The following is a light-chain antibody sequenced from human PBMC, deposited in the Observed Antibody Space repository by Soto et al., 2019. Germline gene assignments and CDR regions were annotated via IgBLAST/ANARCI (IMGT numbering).Light chain of an antibody. Sequence: EIVLTQSPATLSLSPGERAPFSCRASQSVSSNYLAWYQQKPGQAPRLLIYDASNRATGIPARFSGSGCGTDFPLTISSLAPEDFAVYYCQQRSNWPPFGGGTKVDIK. CDR2: DAS. CDR3: QQRSNWPP. J-gene: IGKJ4*01. CDR1: QSVSSNY. V-gene: IGKV3-11*01.